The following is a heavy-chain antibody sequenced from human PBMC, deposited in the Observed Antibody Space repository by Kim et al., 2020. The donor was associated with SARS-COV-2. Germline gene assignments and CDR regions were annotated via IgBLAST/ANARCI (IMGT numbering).Heavy chain of an antibody. CDR2: RSVDER. Sequence: GGSLRLSCVASGFGLSSYNMNWVRQAPGKGLEWLSYRSVDERYYADSVKGRFTISRDNAKNALYLQMNSLSEGDTAVYFCARDIDWALDLWGQGALVTVSS. J-gene: IGHJ5*02. V-gene: IGHV3-21*05. CDR3: ARDIDWALDL. CDR1: GFGLSSYN. D-gene: IGHD3-9*01.